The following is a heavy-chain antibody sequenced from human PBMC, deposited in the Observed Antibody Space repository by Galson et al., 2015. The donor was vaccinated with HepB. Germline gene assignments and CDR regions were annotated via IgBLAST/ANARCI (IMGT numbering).Heavy chain of an antibody. D-gene: IGHD2-2*01. J-gene: IGHJ6*02. Sequence: SLRLSCAASGFTFSSYWMSWVRQAPGKGLEWVANIKQDGSEKYYVDSVKGRFTISRDNAKNSLYLQMNSLRAEDTAVYYCARERCPTSCYAHYYYYYGMDVWGQGTTVTVSS. V-gene: IGHV3-7*03. CDR1: GFTFSSYW. CDR2: IKQDGSEK. CDR3: ARERCPTSCYAHYYYYYGMDV.